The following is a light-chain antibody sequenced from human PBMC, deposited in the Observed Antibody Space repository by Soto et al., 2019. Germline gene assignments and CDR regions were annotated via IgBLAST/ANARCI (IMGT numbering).Light chain of an antibody. Sequence: QSALTQPASVSGSPGQSITISCTGTSSDVGGYKYVSWYQQHPGKAPKLMIYEVSNRPSGVSNRFSGSKSGNTASLTISGLQAEDEADYYCSSYTISCTPYVFGTGTKLTVL. CDR1: SSDVGGYKY. V-gene: IGLV2-14*01. CDR2: EVS. CDR3: SSYTISCTPYV. J-gene: IGLJ1*01.